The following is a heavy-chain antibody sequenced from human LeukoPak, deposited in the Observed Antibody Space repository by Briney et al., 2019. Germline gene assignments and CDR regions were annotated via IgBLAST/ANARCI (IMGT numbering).Heavy chain of an antibody. V-gene: IGHV3-23*01. CDR3: AKQQLTNLDANFDS. Sequence: PGGSLRLSCAASGFTFSSYAMSWVRQAPGKGLEWVSAISGSGGSTYYADSVKGRFTISRGISRSTLYLQMSRLRAEDTAVCYCAKQQLTNLDANFDSWGQGNLVTVSS. CDR1: GFTFSSYA. D-gene: IGHD1-1*01. CDR2: ISGSGGST. J-gene: IGHJ4*02.